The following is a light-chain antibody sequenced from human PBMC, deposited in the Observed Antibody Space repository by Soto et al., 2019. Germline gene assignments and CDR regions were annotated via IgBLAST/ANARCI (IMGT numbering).Light chain of an antibody. J-gene: IGKJ2*01. CDR1: QTISTW. Sequence: EIELPQSPPTLSSSVGASATITGRARQTISTWMAWYQQIPGKAPKPLVYDASTLQSGVASRFSGSGSGTEFTLIISVLQTDDSATYYCQQYTNTKNPWIFGKGTKVDIK. V-gene: IGKV1-5*01. CDR3: QQYTNTKNPWI. CDR2: DAS.